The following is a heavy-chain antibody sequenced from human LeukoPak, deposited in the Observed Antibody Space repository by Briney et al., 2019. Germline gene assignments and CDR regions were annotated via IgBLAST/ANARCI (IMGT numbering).Heavy chain of an antibody. Sequence: SETLSLTCSVSGGSISSTSYYWGWIRQPPGKGLEWIGYIYYSGSTNYNPSLKSRVTISVDTSKNQFSLKLSSVTAADTAVYYCARVARLRTNSGSGSYLTHNYFDYWGQGTLVTVSS. CDR1: GGSISSTSYY. CDR2: IYYSGST. CDR3: ARVARLRTNSGSGSYLTHNYFDY. J-gene: IGHJ4*02. V-gene: IGHV4-61*05. D-gene: IGHD3-10*01.